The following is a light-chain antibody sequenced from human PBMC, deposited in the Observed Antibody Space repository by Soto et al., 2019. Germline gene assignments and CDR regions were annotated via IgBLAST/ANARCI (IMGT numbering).Light chain of an antibody. CDR2: DAS. CDR3: QQYGSSPT. V-gene: IGKV3D-20*01. J-gene: IGKJ4*01. Sequence: EIVLTQSPATLSLSPGERATLSCGASQSVSSGYLAWYQQKPGLAPRLLIYDASSRATGIPDRFSGSGSGTDFTLTISRLEPGDFAVYYCQQYGSSPTFGGGTKV. CDR1: QSVSSGY.